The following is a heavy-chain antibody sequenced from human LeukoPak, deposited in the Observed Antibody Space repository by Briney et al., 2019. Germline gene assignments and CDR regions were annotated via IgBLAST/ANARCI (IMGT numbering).Heavy chain of an antibody. CDR2: INPSGGST. V-gene: IGHV1-46*01. CDR3: ARMFYSRRPTATDDYYYYMDV. D-gene: IGHD4-11*01. J-gene: IGHJ6*03. CDR1: GYTFTSYY. Sequence: EASVKVSCKASGYTFTSYYMHWVRQAPGQGLEWMGIINPSGGSTSYAQKFQGRVTMTRDMSTSTVYMELSSLRSEDTAVYYCARMFYSRRPTATDDYYYYMDVWGKGTTVTVSS.